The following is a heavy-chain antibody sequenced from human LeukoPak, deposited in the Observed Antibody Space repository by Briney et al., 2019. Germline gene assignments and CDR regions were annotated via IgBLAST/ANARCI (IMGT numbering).Heavy chain of an antibody. J-gene: IGHJ4*02. V-gene: IGHV4-38-2*01. CDR1: GFHFTTYW. D-gene: IGHD3-3*01. Sequence: GSLRLSCAASGFHFTTYWMGWVRQAPGKGLEWVGSISHRGSTYYNPSLRSRITISLDRSKQKFSLKLTSVTAADTAVYFCARGAEYYAIWRGYAGYSDYWGQGTLVTVSS. CDR3: ARGAEYYAIWRGYAGYSDY. CDR2: ISHRGST.